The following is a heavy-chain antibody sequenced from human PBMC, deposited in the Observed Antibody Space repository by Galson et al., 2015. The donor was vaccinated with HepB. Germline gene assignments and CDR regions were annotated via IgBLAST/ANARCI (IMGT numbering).Heavy chain of an antibody. J-gene: IGHJ4*02. CDR3: ARGERTGYYKY. Sequence: SVKVSCKASGYTFSNDGMNWVRQAPGEGLEWMGWINTNTGNPTYAQSFTGRFVFSLDTSVSTAYLQISSLKAEDTAVYYCARGERTGYYKYWGQGTLVTVSS. CDR1: GYTFSNDG. V-gene: IGHV7-4-1*02. D-gene: IGHD3-9*01. CDR2: INTNTGNP.